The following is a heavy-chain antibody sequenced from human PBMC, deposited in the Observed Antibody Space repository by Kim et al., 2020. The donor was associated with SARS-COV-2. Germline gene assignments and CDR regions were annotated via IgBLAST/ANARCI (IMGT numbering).Heavy chain of an antibody. V-gene: IGHV3-30*07. J-gene: IGHJ6*02. Sequence: DSGKGRLHIPRDNSKNTLYLQMNSLRAEDTAVYYCARDVPHIDNYGMDVWGQGTTVTVSS. CDR3: ARDVPHIDNYGMDV.